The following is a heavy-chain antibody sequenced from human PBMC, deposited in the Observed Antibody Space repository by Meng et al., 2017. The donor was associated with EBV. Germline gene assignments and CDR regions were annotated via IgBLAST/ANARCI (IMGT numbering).Heavy chain of an antibody. CDR3: TRLDGSYIYY. J-gene: IGHJ4*02. Sequence: EVRLGGSGGGLVQPGGSLKLSCAASGFTFSGSAMHWVRQASGKGLEWVGRIRSKANSYATAYAASVKGRFTISRDDSKNTAYLQMNSLKTEDTAVYYCTRLDGSYIYYWGQGTLVTVSS. V-gene: IGHV3-73*02. D-gene: IGHD1-26*01. CDR2: IRSKANSYAT. CDR1: GFTFSGSA.